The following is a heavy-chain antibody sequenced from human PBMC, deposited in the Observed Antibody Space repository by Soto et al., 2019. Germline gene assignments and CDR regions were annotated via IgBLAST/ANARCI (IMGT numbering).Heavy chain of an antibody. CDR2: IWYDGSNK. CDR1: GFTFSGYV. CDR3: AREDATLVYYYYGMDV. V-gene: IGHV3-33*01. D-gene: IGHD1-26*01. Sequence: PGGSLRLSCAASGFTFSGYVMHWVGQAPGKGLEWVAVIWYDGSNKYYADSVKGRFTISRDNSKNTLYLQMNSLRAEDTAVYYCAREDATLVYYYYGMDVWGQGTTVTVSS. J-gene: IGHJ6*02.